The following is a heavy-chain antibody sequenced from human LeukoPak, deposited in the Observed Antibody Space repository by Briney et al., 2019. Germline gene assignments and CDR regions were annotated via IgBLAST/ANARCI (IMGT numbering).Heavy chain of an antibody. D-gene: IGHD3-22*01. J-gene: IGHJ3*02. V-gene: IGHV1-2*02. CDR2: INPNSGGT. CDR3: ARSLPGITMIVVVIDRFDAFDI. Sequence: GASVKVSCKASGYTFTGYYIHWVRRAPGQGIKWMGWINPNSGGTNYAQKFQGRVTMTRDTSISTAYMELSRLRSDDTAVYYCARSLPGITMIVVVIDRFDAFDIWGQGTMVTVSS. CDR1: GYTFTGYY.